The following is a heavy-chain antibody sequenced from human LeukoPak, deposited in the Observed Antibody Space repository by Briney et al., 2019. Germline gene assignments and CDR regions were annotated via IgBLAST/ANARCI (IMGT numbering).Heavy chain of an antibody. V-gene: IGHV4-59*01. D-gene: IGHD2-15*01. J-gene: IGHJ4*02. CDR2: IYYSGST. Sequence: SETLSLTCTVSGGSISSYYWSWIRQPPGKGLEWIGYIYYSGSTNYNPSLKSRVTISVDTSKNQFSLKLSSVTAADTAVYYCASYCSGGSCYQGGFDYWGRGTLVTVSS. CDR1: GGSISSYY. CDR3: ASYCSGGSCYQGGFDY.